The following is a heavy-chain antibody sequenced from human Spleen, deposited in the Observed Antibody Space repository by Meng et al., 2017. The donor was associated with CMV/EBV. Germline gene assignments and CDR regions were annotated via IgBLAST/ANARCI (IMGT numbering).Heavy chain of an antibody. CDR3: ARSSDNSRKAFDI. V-gene: IGHV3-7*01. Sequence: AASGFSFSDYYMSWIRQAPGKGLEWVANIDQRGSDKNYVDSVKGRFTISRDNAENSLFLQMSSLRAEDTAVYYCARSSDNSRKAFDIWGQGTMVTVSS. CDR2: IDQRGSDK. CDR1: GFSFSDYY. J-gene: IGHJ3*02. D-gene: IGHD3-22*01.